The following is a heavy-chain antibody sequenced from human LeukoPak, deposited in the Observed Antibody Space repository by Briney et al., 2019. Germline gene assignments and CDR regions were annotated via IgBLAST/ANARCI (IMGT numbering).Heavy chain of an antibody. D-gene: IGHD6-13*01. Sequence: GASLQISCKGSGCIFTSYWIGWGRQLRGKGLEWMGIIYPGDSDTRYSPSFQGQVTISADKSISTAYLQWSSLKASDTAMYYCARPAAAGVDYWGQGTLVTVSS. CDR2: IYPGDSDT. J-gene: IGHJ4*02. CDR3: ARPAAAGVDY. V-gene: IGHV5-51*01. CDR1: GCIFTSYW.